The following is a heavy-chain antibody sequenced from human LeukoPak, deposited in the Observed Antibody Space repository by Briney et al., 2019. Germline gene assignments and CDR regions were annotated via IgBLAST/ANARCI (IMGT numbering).Heavy chain of an antibody. CDR1: GFTFSTYA. CDR2: ISDSGGST. CDR3: AKAEQPVAGYY. J-gene: IGHJ4*02. Sequence: GGSLRLSCAASGFTFSTYAMSWVRQAPGKGLEWVSAISDSGGSTYYADSEKGRFTISRDNSKNTLYLQMSSLRAEDTAVYYCAKAEQPVAGYYWGQGTLVTVSS. V-gene: IGHV3-23*01. D-gene: IGHD6-19*01.